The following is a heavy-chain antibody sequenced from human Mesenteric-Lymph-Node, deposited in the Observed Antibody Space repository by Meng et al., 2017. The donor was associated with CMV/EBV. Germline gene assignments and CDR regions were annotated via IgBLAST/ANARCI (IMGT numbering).Heavy chain of an antibody. CDR1: GFTVSSNS. V-gene: IGHV3-53*01. CDR3: ATDSSGSQPWAFDI. J-gene: IGHJ3*02. Sequence: GGSLRLSCAASGFTVSSNSMSWVRQAPGKGLEWVSVIYRGGSTFSSDSVRGRFTISRDNSKNSLYLQMNSLRAEDTAVYYCATDSSGSQPWAFDIWGQGTMVTVSS. D-gene: IGHD2-15*01. CDR2: IYRGGST.